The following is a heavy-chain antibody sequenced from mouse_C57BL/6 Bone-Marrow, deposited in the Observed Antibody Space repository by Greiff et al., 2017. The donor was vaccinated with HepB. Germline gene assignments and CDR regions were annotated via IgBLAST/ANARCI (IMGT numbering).Heavy chain of an antibody. CDR1: GFTFSSYA. D-gene: IGHD2-1*01. CDR3: ARELGNWSYAMDY. J-gene: IGHJ4*01. CDR2: ISDGGSYT. V-gene: IGHV5-4*01. Sequence: EVQVVESGGGLVKPGGSLKLSCAASGFTFSSYAMSWVRQTPEKRLEWVATISDGGSYTYYPDNVKGRFTISRDNAKNNLYLQMSHLKSEDTAMYYCARELGNWSYAMDYWGQGTSVTVSS.